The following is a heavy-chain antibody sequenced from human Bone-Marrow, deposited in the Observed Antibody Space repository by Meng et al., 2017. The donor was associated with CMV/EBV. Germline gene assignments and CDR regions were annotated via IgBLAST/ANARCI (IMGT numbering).Heavy chain of an antibody. J-gene: IGHJ4*02. CDR2: IYYSGST. CDR1: GGSVSSGSYY. V-gene: IGHV4-61*01. D-gene: IGHD7-27*01. CDR3: ARGTGEIDY. Sequence: LTCTVSGGSVSSGSYYWSWIRQPPGKGLECIGYIYYSGSTNYNPSLKSRVTISVDTSKNQFSLKLSSVTAADTAVYYCARGTGEIDYWGQGTLVTVSS.